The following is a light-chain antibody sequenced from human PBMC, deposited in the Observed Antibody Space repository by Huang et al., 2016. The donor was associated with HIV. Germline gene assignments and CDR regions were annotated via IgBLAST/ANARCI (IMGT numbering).Light chain of an antibody. CDR3: QYYNNWPIMYT. J-gene: IGKJ2*01. CDR1: QSVRSN. Sequence: EIVMTQSPATLSVSPGERVTLSCRASQSVRSNLAWYQQKAGQAPRFLIYDASHRATDSPARFSGSGSGTEFTLTISSLQSEDCAVYYCQYYNNWPIMYTFGQGTKLEV. CDR2: DAS. V-gene: IGKV3-15*01.